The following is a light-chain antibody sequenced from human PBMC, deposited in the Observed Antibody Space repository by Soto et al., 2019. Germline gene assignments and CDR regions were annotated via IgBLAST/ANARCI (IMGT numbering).Light chain of an antibody. CDR2: DTS. CDR3: AAWEDSLNGPA. Sequence: QSVLSQPPSASGTPGQTVTVSCSGTYSNIGINDVHWYRQLSGTAPQILIYDTSQRATGVPDRFSGSRSGTSASLVIGGLQTEDEADYHCAAWEDSLNGPAFGGGTKLTVL. J-gene: IGLJ2*01. CDR1: YSNIGIND. V-gene: IGLV1-44*01.